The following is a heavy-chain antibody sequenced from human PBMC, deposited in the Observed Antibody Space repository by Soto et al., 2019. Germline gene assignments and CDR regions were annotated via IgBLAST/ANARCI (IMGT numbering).Heavy chain of an antibody. V-gene: IGHV3-23*01. CDR1: GFAFSSNA. Sequence: GGSLRLSCGASGFAFSSNAKSWVRQAPGKGLEWVSAISGSGDSTYYADSVKGRFTISRDNSKNTLYLQMNSLRAEDTAVYYCARDPHYWGQGPLVTVSS. J-gene: IGHJ4*02. CDR2: ISGSGDST. CDR3: ARDPHY.